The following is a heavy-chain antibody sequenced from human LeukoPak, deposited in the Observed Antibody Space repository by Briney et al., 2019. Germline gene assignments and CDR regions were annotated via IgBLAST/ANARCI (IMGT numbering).Heavy chain of an antibody. D-gene: IGHD2-15*01. V-gene: IGHV3-20*04. Sequence: GGSLRLSCAGSGFTFDEHGMSWVRQAPGKGLEWISGINWNGGSTVYGDSVKGRFTISRDKAKKSLFLQMNSLRAEDTALYYCAGGDRNGWYFDLWGRGTLVTVSS. CDR3: AGGDRNGWYFDL. CDR1: GFTFDEHG. J-gene: IGHJ2*01. CDR2: INWNGGST.